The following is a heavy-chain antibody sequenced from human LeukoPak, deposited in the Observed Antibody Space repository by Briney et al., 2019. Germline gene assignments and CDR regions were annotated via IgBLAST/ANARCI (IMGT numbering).Heavy chain of an antibody. J-gene: IGHJ3*02. V-gene: IGHV1-69*06. D-gene: IGHD3-10*01. CDR2: IIPIFGTA. Sequence: GASVKVSCKASGGTFSSYAISWVRQAPGQGLEWMGGIIPIFGTANYAQKFQGRVTITADKSTSTAYMELSSLRSEDTAVYYCARENPITMVRGAIITGAFDIWGQGTMVTVSS. CDR1: GGTFSSYA. CDR3: ARENPITMVRGAIITGAFDI.